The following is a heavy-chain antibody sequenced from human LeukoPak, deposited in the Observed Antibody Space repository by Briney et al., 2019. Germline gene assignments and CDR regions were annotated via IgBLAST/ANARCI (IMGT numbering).Heavy chain of an antibody. D-gene: IGHD6-19*01. Sequence: ASVKVSCKASGYTFTGYYIHWVRQAPGQRLEWMGWINAGNGNTKYSQEFQGRVTITRDTSASTAYMELSSLRSEDMAVYYCARGPGPTGYSSGWYDYYYYYMDVWGKGTTVTISS. CDR1: GYTFTGYY. CDR2: INAGNGNT. V-gene: IGHV1-3*03. J-gene: IGHJ6*03. CDR3: ARGPGPTGYSSGWYDYYYYYMDV.